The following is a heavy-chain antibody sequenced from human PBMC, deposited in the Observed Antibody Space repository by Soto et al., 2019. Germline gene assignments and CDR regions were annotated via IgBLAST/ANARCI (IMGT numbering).Heavy chain of an antibody. CDR3: ARGGLSTRAFDI. D-gene: IGHD3-22*01. V-gene: IGHV3-21*01. J-gene: IGHJ3*02. CDR2: ISSSSSYI. CDR1: EFNFSSYS. Sequence: EVQLVESGGCLVKPGGSLRLSCAASEFNFSSYSMNWVRQAPEKGLEWVSSISSSSSYIYYADSVKGGFTISRDNAKNSLYMQMTSMRAEDTAVYYCARGGLSTRAFDIWGQGTMVTVSS.